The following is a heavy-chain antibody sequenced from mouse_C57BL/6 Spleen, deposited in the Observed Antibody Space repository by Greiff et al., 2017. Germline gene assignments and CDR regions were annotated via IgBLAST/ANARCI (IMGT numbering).Heavy chain of an antibody. Sequence: EVQLQQSGPELVKPGASVKISCKASGYTFTDYYMNWVKQSHGKSLEWIGDINPNNGGTSYNQKFKGKATLTVDQSSSTAYMELRSLTSEDSAVYYCARSRGYSPYYAMDYWGQGTSVTVSS. D-gene: IGHD2-12*01. J-gene: IGHJ4*01. CDR1: GYTFTDYY. V-gene: IGHV1-26*01. CDR3: ARSRGYSPYYAMDY. CDR2: INPNNGGT.